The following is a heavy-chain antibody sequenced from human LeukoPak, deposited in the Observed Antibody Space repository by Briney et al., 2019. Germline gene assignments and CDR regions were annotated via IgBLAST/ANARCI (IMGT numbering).Heavy chain of an antibody. J-gene: IGHJ5*02. D-gene: IGHD3-3*01. CDR1: GGTFSSYA. CDR2: IIPIFGTA. Sequence: SVKVSCKASGGTFSSYAISWVRQAPGQGLEWMGGIIPIFGTANYAQKFQGRVTITADESTSTAYMELSSLRSEDTAVYYCARDLRDTIFGVVRLTNWFDPWGQGTLVTVSS. CDR3: ARDLRDTIFGVVRLTNWFDP. V-gene: IGHV1-69*13.